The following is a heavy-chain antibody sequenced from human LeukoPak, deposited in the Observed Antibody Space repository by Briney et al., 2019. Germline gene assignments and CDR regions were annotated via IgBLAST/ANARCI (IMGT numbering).Heavy chain of an antibody. D-gene: IGHD4-11*01. J-gene: IGHJ4*02. CDR2: ISGSGGST. V-gene: IGHV3-23*01. CDR3: ATFMTTVTTAPFDY. CDR1: GGSFSGYY. Sequence: ETLSLTCAVYGGSFSGYYWSWVRQAPGKGLEWVSAISGSGGSTYYADSVKGRFTISRDNSKDTLYLQMNSLRAEDTAVYYCATFMTTVTTAPFDYWGQGTLVTVSS.